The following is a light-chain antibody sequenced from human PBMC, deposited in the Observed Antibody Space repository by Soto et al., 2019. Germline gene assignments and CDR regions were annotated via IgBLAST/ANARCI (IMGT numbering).Light chain of an antibody. V-gene: IGLV2-14*01. J-gene: IGLJ2*01. Sequence: QSALTQPASVSGSPGQSSTISCTGTSSDVGGYHYVSWYQQHPGKAPKHMIYDVSNRPSGVSNRFSGSKSGNTASLTISGLQAEDEADYYCSSYTSSSTRVFGGGTKLTV. CDR3: SSYTSSSTRV. CDR1: SSDVGGYHY. CDR2: DVS.